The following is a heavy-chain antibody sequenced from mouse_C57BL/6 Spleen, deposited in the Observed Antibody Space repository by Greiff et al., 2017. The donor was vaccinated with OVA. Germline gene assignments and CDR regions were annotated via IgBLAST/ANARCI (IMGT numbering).Heavy chain of an antibody. CDR2: IYPGDGDT. CDR1: GYAFSSYW. D-gene: IGHD1-1*01. V-gene: IGHV1-80*01. J-gene: IGHJ2*01. CDR3: ARETVVATDYFDY. Sequence: VQLQQSGAELVKPGASVKISCKASGYAFSSYWMNWVKQRPGKGLEWIGQIYPGDGDTNYNGKFKGKATLTADKSSSPAYMQLSSLTSEDSAVYFCARETVVATDYFDYWGQGTTLTVSS.